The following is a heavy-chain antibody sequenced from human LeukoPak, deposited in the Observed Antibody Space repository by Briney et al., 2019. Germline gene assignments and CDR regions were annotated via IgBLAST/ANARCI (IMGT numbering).Heavy chain of an antibody. CDR3: ARDDASTARASGMDV. V-gene: IGHV3-21*01. CDR2: ISRDSAYM. Sequence: ESLRLSCAASGFTFTTYDMNWVRQAPGKGLEWVSYISRDSAYMYLADSVKGRFTISRDNAKNSLYLQMNSLRGEDTAVYYCARDDASTARASGMDVWGKGTTVTVSS. J-gene: IGHJ6*04. CDR1: GFTFTTYD. D-gene: IGHD6-6*01.